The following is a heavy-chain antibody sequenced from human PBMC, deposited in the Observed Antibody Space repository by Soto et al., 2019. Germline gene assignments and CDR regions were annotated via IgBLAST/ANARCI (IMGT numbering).Heavy chain of an antibody. CDR3: ARDAYYSSSFLYYFDY. D-gene: IGHD6-6*01. J-gene: IGHJ4*02. CDR2: IIPIFGTA. V-gene: IGHV1-69*05. Sequence: QVQLVQSGAEVKKPGSSVKVSCKASGGTFSSYAISWVRQAPGQGLEWMGGIIPIFGTANYAQKFQGRVTITXXEXTXIAYMELSSLRSEDTAVYYCARDAYYSSSFLYYFDYWGQGTLVTVSS. CDR1: GGTFSSYA.